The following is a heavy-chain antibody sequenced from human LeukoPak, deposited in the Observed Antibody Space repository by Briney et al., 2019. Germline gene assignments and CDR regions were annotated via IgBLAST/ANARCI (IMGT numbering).Heavy chain of an antibody. CDR2: TRNDGNSK. D-gene: IGHD2-21*01. CDR1: GFTFTSYG. V-gene: IGHV3-30*02. Sequence: GGSLRLSRAASGFTFTSYGMHWVRQAPGKGLEWVAFTRNDGNSKYYADSVKGRFTISRDNSKNTLSLQMNSLRTEDTAVYYCARDRDWAFDYWGQGILVTVSS. J-gene: IGHJ4*02. CDR3: ARDRDWAFDY.